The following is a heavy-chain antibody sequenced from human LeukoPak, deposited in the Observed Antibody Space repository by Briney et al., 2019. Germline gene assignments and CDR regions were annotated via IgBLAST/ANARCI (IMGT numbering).Heavy chain of an antibody. D-gene: IGHD3-16*01. CDR1: GFTFSSYA. Sequence: PGGSLRLTCAASGFTFSSYAMHWVRQAPCKGLEWVAVISYDGSNKYYADSVKGRFTISRDNSKNTLYLQMNSLRAEDTAVYYCARESYGGFDYWGQGTLVTVSS. J-gene: IGHJ4*02. V-gene: IGHV3-30*04. CDR2: ISYDGSNK. CDR3: ARESYGGFDY.